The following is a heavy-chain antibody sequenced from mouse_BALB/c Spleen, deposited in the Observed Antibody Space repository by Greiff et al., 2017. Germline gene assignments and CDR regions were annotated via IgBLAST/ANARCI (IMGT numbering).Heavy chain of an antibody. CDR3: ARGGLSYYYAMDY. D-gene: IGHD6-1*01. CDR1: GYAFSSYW. V-gene: IGHV1-80*01. Sequence: VKLVESGAELVRPGSSVKISCKASGYAFSSYWMNWVKQRPGQGLEWIGQIYPGDGDTNYNGKFKGKATLTADKSSSTAYMQLSSLTSEDSAVYFCARGGLSYYYAMDYWGQGTSVTVSS. CDR2: IYPGDGDT. J-gene: IGHJ4*01.